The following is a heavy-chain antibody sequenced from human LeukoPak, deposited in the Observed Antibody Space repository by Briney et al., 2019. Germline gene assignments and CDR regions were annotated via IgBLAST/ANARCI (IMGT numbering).Heavy chain of an antibody. CDR2: INSDGSST. J-gene: IGHJ5*02. V-gene: IGHV3-74*01. CDR1: GFTFSSYW. D-gene: IGHD1-26*01. Sequence: PGGSLRLSCAASGFTFSSYWMHWVRRAPGKGLVWVSRINSDGSSTSYADSVKGRFTISRDNAKNTLYLQMNSLRAEDTAVYYCARVGGSFGRFDPWGQGTLVTVSS. CDR3: ARVGGSFGRFDP.